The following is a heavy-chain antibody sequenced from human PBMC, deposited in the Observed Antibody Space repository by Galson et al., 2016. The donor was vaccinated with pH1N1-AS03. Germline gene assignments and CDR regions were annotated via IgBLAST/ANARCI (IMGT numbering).Heavy chain of an antibody. V-gene: IGHV2-5*02. Sequence: PALVKPTQTLTLTCAFSGFSLATSGVGVGWIRQPPGKALEWLALIYWDDDKLYNPSLKSRLTVTKDTSKNLVVLTLTDMDPVDTATYFCALPNSWGNAFEIWGPGTMVTVAS. CDR1: GFSLATSGVG. D-gene: IGHD3-16*01. J-gene: IGHJ3*02. CDR3: ALPNSWGNAFEI. CDR2: IYWDDDK.